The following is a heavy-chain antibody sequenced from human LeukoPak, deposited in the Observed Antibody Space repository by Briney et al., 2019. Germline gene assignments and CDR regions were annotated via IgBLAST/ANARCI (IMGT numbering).Heavy chain of an antibody. Sequence: PGGSLRLSCAASGFTFSSYAMSWVRQAPGKGLEWVSAISGSGGSTYYADSVKGRFTISRDNSKNTLYLQMNSLRAEDTAVYYCAKDTEPLLWLPQFDPWSQGTLVTVSS. CDR2: ISGSGGST. CDR1: GFTFSSYA. V-gene: IGHV3-23*01. D-gene: IGHD3-10*01. CDR3: AKDTEPLLWLPQFDP. J-gene: IGHJ5*02.